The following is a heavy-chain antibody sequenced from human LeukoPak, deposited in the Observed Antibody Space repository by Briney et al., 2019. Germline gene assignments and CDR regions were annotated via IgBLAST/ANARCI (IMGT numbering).Heavy chain of an antibody. V-gene: IGHV4-39*01. CDR1: GDSVCNVSYY. D-gene: IGHD3-10*01. Sequence: SQTLSLTCTVSGDSVCNVSYYWAWIRQPPGKGLEWIANVYYSGSTYYNPSLKSRVAISVDTSKNQFSLTLSSVTAADTGVYFCASVVRGGTFYYYMDVWGRGTSVTVSS. CDR2: VYYSGST. CDR3: ASVVRGGTFYYYMDV. J-gene: IGHJ6*03.